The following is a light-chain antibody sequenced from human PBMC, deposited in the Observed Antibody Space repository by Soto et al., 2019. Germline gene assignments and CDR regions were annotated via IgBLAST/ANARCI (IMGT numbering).Light chain of an antibody. CDR2: GAS. Sequence: EIVMTQSPATLSVSPGERATLSCRASQSVSSNLAWYQQKPGQAPRRLLYGASTRATGIPARLSGSGYGTEFTLTISSLLSEDFAVYYCQQYNSWPPYTFGEGTKLEIK. CDR3: QQYNSWPPYT. CDR1: QSVSSN. V-gene: IGKV3-15*01. J-gene: IGKJ2*01.